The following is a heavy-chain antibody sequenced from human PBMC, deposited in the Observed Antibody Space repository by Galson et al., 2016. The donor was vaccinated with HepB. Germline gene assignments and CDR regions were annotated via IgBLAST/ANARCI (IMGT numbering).Heavy chain of an antibody. CDR1: GFTFSNFH. J-gene: IGHJ4*02. D-gene: IGHD3-16*02. CDR2: ITSRSGST. V-gene: IGHV3-48*02. CDR3: ARDKWDYVWGTNRYPFDY. Sequence: YLRLSCAASGFTFSNFHMNWVRQAPGKGLEWIAYITSRSGSTHYADSVKGRFTISRDNAKDSLFLQMNRLRDDDTAVYYCARDKWDYVWGTNRYPFDYWGQGTLVTVSS.